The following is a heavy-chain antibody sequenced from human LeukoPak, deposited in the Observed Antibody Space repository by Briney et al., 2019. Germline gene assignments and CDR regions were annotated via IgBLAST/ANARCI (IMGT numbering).Heavy chain of an antibody. D-gene: IGHD6-19*01. CDR1: GFTFSSYA. V-gene: IGHV3-74*01. CDR2: INSDGSNI. CDR3: VRSSGWPGY. J-gene: IGHJ4*02. Sequence: GGSLRLSCSASGFTFSSYAMHWVRQAPGEGLVWVSRINSDGSNINYADSVKGRFTISRDNAKNTLYLQMNSLRVEDTAVYYCVRSSGWPGYWGQGTMVTVSS.